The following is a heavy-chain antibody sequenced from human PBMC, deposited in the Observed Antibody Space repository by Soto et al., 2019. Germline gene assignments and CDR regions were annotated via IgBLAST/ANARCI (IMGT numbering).Heavy chain of an antibody. J-gene: IGHJ4*02. Sequence: PAGCTRLSCAASGVTLSSSAISWVRQTPGKGLECVSAISGSGGSTYYADSVKGRFTISRDNAKNTLYLEMNSLRGEDTAVYYCARPPYGSGSYYRGGVGYWGQGTRVTVSS. V-gene: IGHV3-23*01. CDR2: ISGSGGST. D-gene: IGHD3-10*01. CDR3: ARPPYGSGSYYRGGVGY. CDR1: GVTLSSSA.